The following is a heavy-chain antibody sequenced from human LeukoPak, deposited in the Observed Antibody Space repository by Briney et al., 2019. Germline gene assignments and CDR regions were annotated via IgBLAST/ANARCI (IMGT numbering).Heavy chain of an antibody. J-gene: IGHJ4*02. CDR2: IYYSGST. CDR1: GGSISSYY. D-gene: IGHD6-13*01. Sequence: SETLSLTCTVSGGSISSYYWSWIRQPPGKGLEWIGYIYYSGSTNYNPSLTSRVTISVDTSKKQFSLKLNSVTAADTAVYYCAAYSSSREFDYWGQGTLVTVSS. V-gene: IGHV4-59*01. CDR3: AAYSSSREFDY.